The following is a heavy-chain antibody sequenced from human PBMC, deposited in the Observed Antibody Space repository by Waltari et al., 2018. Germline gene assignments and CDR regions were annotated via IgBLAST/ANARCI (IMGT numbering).Heavy chain of an antibody. CDR1: GYTFTGYY. D-gene: IGHD6-19*01. CDR3: ARVLGSVAVAGTGGDY. V-gene: IGHV1-2*02. CDR2: INPNSGGT. Sequence: QVQLVQSGAEVKKPGASVKVSCKASGYTFTGYYMPWVPTAPGQGLEWMGWINPNSGGTNYAQKFQGRVTMTRDTSISTAYMELSRLRSDDTAVYYCARVLGSVAVAGTGGDYWGQGTLVTVSS. J-gene: IGHJ4*02.